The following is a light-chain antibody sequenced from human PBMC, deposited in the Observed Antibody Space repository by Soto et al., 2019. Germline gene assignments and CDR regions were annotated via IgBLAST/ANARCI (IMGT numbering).Light chain of an antibody. J-gene: IGKJ2*01. V-gene: IGKV3-15*01. CDR2: GAS. CDR1: QSVKSN. Sequence: EILRTQSPATLSVAPGERATLSCRSSQSVKSNSAWYQQRPGQAPRLLMYGASTRATGIPARFSGSRYGTEFTLNIRSLQSEDFAVYYCRQYNNWYTFGQGTKLEIK. CDR3: RQYNNWYT.